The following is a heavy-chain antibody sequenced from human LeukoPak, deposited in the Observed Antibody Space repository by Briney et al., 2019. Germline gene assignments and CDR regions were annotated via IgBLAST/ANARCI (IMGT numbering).Heavy chain of an antibody. Sequence: SETLSLTCIVSGGSISSSSYYWGWIRQPPGKGLEWIGSIYYSGSTYYNSSLQSRVTLSVDTSKNQFSLKLTSVTAADTAVYYCAHEDYNDFNSFDFWGQGTLVTVSS. J-gene: IGHJ4*02. CDR3: AHEDYNDFNSFDF. CDR1: GGSISSSSYY. D-gene: IGHD3-22*01. V-gene: IGHV4-39*01. CDR2: IYYSGST.